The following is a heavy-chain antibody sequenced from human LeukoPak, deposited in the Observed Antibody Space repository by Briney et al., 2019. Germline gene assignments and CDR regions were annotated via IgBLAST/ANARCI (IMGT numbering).Heavy chain of an antibody. J-gene: IGHJ4*02. CDR1: GFAFSSYA. CDR2: ISGSGDST. V-gene: IGHV3-23*01. CDR3: ANFGCSSTSCLDY. D-gene: IGHD2-2*01. Sequence: GGSLRLSCAASGFAFSSYAMSWVRQAPGKGLEWVSAISGSGDSTYYADSVKGRFTISRDNSKNTLYLQMNSLRAEDTAVYYCANFGCSSTSCLDYWGQGTLVTVSS.